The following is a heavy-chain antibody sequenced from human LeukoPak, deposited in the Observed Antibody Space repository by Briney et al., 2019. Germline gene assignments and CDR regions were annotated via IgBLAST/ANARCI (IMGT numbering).Heavy chain of an antibody. CDR3: AREAFKYSGYDPTDYYYMDV. V-gene: IGHV1-69*05. CDR1: GGTFSSYA. J-gene: IGHJ6*03. D-gene: IGHD5-12*01. Sequence: GASVKVSCKASGGTFSSYAISWVRQAPGQGLEWMGGIIPIFGAANYAQKFQGRVTITTDESTSTAYMELSSLRSEDTAVYYCAREAFKYSGYDPTDYYYMDVWGKGTTVTVSS. CDR2: IIPIFGAA.